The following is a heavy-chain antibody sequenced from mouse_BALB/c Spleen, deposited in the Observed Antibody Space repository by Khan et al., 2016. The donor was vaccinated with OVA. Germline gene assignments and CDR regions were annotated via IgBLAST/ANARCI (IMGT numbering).Heavy chain of an antibody. Sequence: QVQLKQSGPGLVQPSQSLSITCTVSGFSLTNYGVHWVRQSPAKGLEWLGGIWSGGITDYNETFISRLSISKDISKSQVFFKMNSLQANDTARYYCAKNRNGYFDYWGQGTTLTVSS. D-gene: IGHD1-1*02. CDR3: AKNRNGYFDY. V-gene: IGHV2-2*02. J-gene: IGHJ2*01. CDR2: IWSGGIT. CDR1: GFSLTNYG.